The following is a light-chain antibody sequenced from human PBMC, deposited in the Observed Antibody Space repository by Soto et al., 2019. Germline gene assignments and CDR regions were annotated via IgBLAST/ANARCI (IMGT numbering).Light chain of an antibody. CDR3: QKYNNWPQT. Sequence: EIVMTQSPATLSVSPGERATLSCRASQSVSSNLAWYQQKPGQAPRLLIYGASTRATGITARFSGSGSGTEFTLTISSLQSEDFAVYYCQKYNNWPQTFGQGTKLEIK. J-gene: IGKJ2*01. CDR1: QSVSSN. V-gene: IGKV3-15*01. CDR2: GAS.